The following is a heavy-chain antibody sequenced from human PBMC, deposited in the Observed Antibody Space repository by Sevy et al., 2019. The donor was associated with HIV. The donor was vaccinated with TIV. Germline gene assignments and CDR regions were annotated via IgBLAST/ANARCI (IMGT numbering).Heavy chain of an antibody. D-gene: IGHD2-21*01. CDR3: ARVAYPEKCGGDCSATFDY. CDR1: GYTFTSYG. V-gene: IGHV1-18*01. Sequence: ASVKVSCKASGYTFTSYGISWVRQAPGQGLEWMGWISGYNGNTNYAQKLQGRVTTTTDTSTSTAYMELRSLRSDDTAVYYCARVAYPEKCGGDCSATFDYWGQGTLVTVSS. J-gene: IGHJ4*02. CDR2: ISGYNGNT.